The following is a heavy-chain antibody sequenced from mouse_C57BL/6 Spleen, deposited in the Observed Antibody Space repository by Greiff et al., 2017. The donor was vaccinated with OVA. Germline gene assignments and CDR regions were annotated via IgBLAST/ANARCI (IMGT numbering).Heavy chain of an antibody. Sequence: EVKVEESGGGLVQPGGSMKLSCVASGFTFSNYWMNWVRQSPEKGLEWVAQIRLKSDNYATHYAESVKGRFTISRDDSKSSVYLQMNNLRAEDTGIYYCTEGLPLAYWGQGTLVTVSA. V-gene: IGHV6-3*01. J-gene: IGHJ3*01. CDR1: GFTFSNYW. CDR2: IRLKSDNYAT. D-gene: IGHD2-4*01. CDR3: TEGLPLAY.